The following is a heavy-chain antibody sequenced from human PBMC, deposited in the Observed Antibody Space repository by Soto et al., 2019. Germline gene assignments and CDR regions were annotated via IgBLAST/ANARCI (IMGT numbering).Heavy chain of an antibody. CDR3: ARDGYFDY. CDR1: GYTFTNYV. V-gene: IGHV1-18*01. J-gene: IGHJ4*02. CDR2: INSYNGNT. Sequence: ASVKVSCKASGYTFTNYVISWVRQAPGQGLEWMGWINSYNGNTKYAQKFQDRITMTTDTSTTTAYMELRRLRSDDTAVYFCARDGYFDYWGQGTLVTAPQ.